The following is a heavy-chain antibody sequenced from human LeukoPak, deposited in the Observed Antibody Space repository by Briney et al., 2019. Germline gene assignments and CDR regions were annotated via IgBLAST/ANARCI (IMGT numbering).Heavy chain of an antibody. Sequence: SETLSLTCTVSGGSISSGDYYWSWIRQPPGKGLEWIGYIYYSGTTYYNPSLKSRVTISVDTSKNQFSLKLSSVTAADTAVYYCARGSQYYDFWSGYHTPFFDYWGQGTLVTVSS. D-gene: IGHD3-3*01. J-gene: IGHJ4*02. CDR3: ARGSQYYDFWSGYHTPFFDY. CDR2: IYYSGTT. V-gene: IGHV4-30-4*01. CDR1: GGSISSGDYY.